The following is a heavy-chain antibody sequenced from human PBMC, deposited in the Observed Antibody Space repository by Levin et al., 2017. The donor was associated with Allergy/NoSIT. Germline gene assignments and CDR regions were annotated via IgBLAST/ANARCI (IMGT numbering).Heavy chain of an antibody. D-gene: IGHD2-2*01. CDR1: GFTFGDYA. V-gene: IGHV3-49*03. CDR3: TRDYLLHDVVVPAAMPVSRGSDY. CDR2: IRSKAYGGTT. Sequence: GGSLRLSCTASGFTFGDYAMSWFRQAPGKGLEWVGFIRSKAYGGTTEYAASVKGRFTISRDDSKSIAYLQMNSLKTEDTAVYYCTRDYLLHDVVVPAAMPVSRGSDYWGQGTLVTVSS. J-gene: IGHJ4*02.